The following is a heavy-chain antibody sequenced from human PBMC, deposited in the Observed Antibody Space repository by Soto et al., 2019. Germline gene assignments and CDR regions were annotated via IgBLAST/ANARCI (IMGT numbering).Heavy chain of an antibody. V-gene: IGHV3-23*01. D-gene: IGHD3-16*01. J-gene: IGHJ4*02. CDR2: ISATGGGT. CDR3: AKDRRAGGNSAFYFDF. Sequence: PGGSVRLSCAASGFTFINYAMIWVRQAPGKGLEWVSLISATGGGTYYADSVKGRFTISRDNSHNTLYLQVHSLTAEDTAVYYCAKDRRAGGNSAFYFDFWGQGALVTVSS. CDR1: GFTFINYA.